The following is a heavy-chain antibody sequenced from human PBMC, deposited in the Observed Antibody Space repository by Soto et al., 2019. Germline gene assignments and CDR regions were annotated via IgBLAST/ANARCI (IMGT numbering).Heavy chain of an antibody. V-gene: IGHV4-30-4*01. Sequence: PSETLSLTCTVSGGSISSGDYYWSWIRQPPGKGLEWIGYIYYSGSTYYNPSLKSRVTISVDTSKNQFSLKLSSVTAADTAVYYCARDRVWIVNYYYYGMDVWGQGTTVT. D-gene: IGHD5-12*01. CDR3: ARDRVWIVNYYYYGMDV. CDR2: IYYSGST. J-gene: IGHJ6*02. CDR1: GGSISSGDYY.